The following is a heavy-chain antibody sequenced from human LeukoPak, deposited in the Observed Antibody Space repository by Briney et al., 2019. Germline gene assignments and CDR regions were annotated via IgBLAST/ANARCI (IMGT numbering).Heavy chain of an antibody. J-gene: IGHJ4*02. CDR2: ISGSGGTT. D-gene: IGHD5-12*01. Sequence: PGRSLRLSCAASGFTFSNYAVSWVRQAPGKGLEWVSSISGSGGTTYYADSVKGRFTISRDNSKNTLYLQMNSLRAEDTAVYYCAKDPYRASSGLVGYWGQGTLVTVSS. CDR3: AKDPYRASSGLVGY. V-gene: IGHV3-23*01. CDR1: GFTFSNYA.